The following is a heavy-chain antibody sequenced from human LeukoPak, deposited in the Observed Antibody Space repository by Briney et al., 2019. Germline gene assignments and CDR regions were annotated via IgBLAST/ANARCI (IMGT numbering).Heavy chain of an antibody. Sequence: NAGGSLRLSCAASGFTFSDYYMSWIRQAPGKGLEWVSYISSSGSTIYYADSVKGRFTISRDNAKNSLYLQMNSLRAENTAVYYGARGEISCSGGSCGDAFDIWGQGTMVTVSS. CDR1: GFTFSDYY. D-gene: IGHD2-15*01. CDR3: ARGEISCSGGSCGDAFDI. CDR2: ISSSGSTI. J-gene: IGHJ3*02. V-gene: IGHV3-11*01.